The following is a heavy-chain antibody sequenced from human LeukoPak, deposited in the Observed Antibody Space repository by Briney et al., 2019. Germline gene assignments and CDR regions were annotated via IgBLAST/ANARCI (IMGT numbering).Heavy chain of an antibody. V-gene: IGHV3-7*01. J-gene: IGHJ4*02. CDR3: ARESRFFSPYYFDY. Sequence: GGSLRLSCAASGFTFSSYWVSWVRQAPGKGLEWVANIKQDGSEKYYVDSVKGRFTISRDNAKNSLYLQMNSLRAEDTAVYYCARESRFFSPYYFDYWGQGTLVTVSS. D-gene: IGHD3-3*01. CDR2: IKQDGSEK. CDR1: GFTFSSYW.